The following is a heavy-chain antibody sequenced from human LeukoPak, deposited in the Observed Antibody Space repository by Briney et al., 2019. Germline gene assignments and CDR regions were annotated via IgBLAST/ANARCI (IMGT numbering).Heavy chain of an antibody. V-gene: IGHV1-2*02. D-gene: IGHD3-3*01. CDR1: GYTFTDYY. CDR3: ARVIEWREDISYNWFDP. J-gene: IGHJ5*02. Sequence: ASVKVSCKASGYTFTDYYIHWVRQAPGQGLEWMGWINPNSGGTNYAQKFQGRVTMTRDTSISTAYMELSRLRSEDTAVYYCARVIEWREDISYNWFDPWAREPWSPSPQ. CDR2: INPNSGGT.